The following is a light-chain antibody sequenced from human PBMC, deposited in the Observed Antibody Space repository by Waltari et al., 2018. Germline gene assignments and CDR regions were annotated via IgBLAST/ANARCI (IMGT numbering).Light chain of an antibody. CDR3: QAWDSSTAWV. V-gene: IGLV3-1*01. J-gene: IGLJ2*01. CDR1: ELGDKY. CDR2: EDN. Sequence: SYELTQPPLVSVSPGQTASITCSGDELGDKYACWYQQKPGQSPVLVIYEDNRRPSGVPDRFSGSNSGNTATLTISGTQAMDEADYYCQAWDSSTAWVFGGGTKLTVL.